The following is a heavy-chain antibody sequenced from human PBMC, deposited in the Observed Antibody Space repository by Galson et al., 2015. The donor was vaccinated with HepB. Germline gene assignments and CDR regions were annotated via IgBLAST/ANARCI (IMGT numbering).Heavy chain of an antibody. V-gene: IGHV5-10-1*01. D-gene: IGHD2-2*01. CDR2: IDPSDSYT. J-gene: IGHJ5*02. CDR3: AREGDCSSTSCYGGWFDP. CDR1: GYSFTSYW. Sequence: QSGAEVKKPGESLRISCNGSGYSFTSYWISWVRQMPGKGLEWMGRIDPSDSYTNYSPSFQGHVTISADKSISTAYLQWSSLKASDTAMYYCAREGDCSSTSCYGGWFDPWGQGTLVTVSS.